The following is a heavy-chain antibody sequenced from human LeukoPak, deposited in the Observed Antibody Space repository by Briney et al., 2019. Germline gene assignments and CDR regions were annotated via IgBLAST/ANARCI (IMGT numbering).Heavy chain of an antibody. CDR1: GYTFTSYD. D-gene: IGHD2-2*01. CDR3: ARDRLDIVVVPAAMAYYYYYGMDV. CDR2: MNPNSGNT. J-gene: IGHJ6*02. V-gene: IGHV1-8*01. Sequence: ASVKVSCKASGYTFTSYDINWVRQATGQGLEWMGWMNPNSGNTGYAQKFQGRVTMTRNTSISTAYMELSSLRSEDTAVYYCARDRLDIVVVPAAMAYYYYYGMDVWGQGTTVTVSS.